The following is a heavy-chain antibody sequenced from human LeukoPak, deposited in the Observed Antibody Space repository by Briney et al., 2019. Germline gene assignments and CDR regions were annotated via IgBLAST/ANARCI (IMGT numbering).Heavy chain of an antibody. Sequence: ASVKVSCKVSGYTLTELSMHWVRQAPGKGLEWMGGFDPEDGETIYAQKFQGRVTMTEDTSTDTAYMELSSLRSEDTAVYYCATDLGNYYDSSGYSGDYWGQGTLVTVSS. J-gene: IGHJ4*02. CDR3: ATDLGNYYDSSGYSGDY. CDR1: GYTLTELS. V-gene: IGHV1-24*01. D-gene: IGHD3-22*01. CDR2: FDPEDGET.